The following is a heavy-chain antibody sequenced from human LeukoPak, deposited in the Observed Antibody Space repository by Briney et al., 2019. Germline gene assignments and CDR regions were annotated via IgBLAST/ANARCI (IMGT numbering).Heavy chain of an antibody. Sequence: PGGSLRLSCAASGFTLSSYWMSWVRQAPGKGLEWVANINRDGSEKYYVDSVKGGFTISRDNAKNSLYLQMNSLRAEDTTVYYCARVLVVGANWFDPWGQGTLVTVSS. CDR2: INRDGSEK. V-gene: IGHV3-7*02. CDR3: ARVLVVGANWFDP. D-gene: IGHD2-15*01. CDR1: GFTLSSYW. J-gene: IGHJ5*02.